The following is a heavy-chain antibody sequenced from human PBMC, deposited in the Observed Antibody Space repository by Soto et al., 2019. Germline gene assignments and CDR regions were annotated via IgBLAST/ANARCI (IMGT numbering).Heavy chain of an antibody. CDR2: ISTMRGGGYTI. V-gene: IGHV3-11*01. CDR3: AKTDYDSSGYTDY. Sequence: QVQLVESGGGLVKPGESLRLSCAASGFTFSDYYMSWIRQAPGKGLEWVAYISTMRGGGYTIDYADSVKGRFTISRDNAKNSLYLQMNSLRAEDSAVYYCAKTDYDSSGYTDYWGQGSLVTVSS. J-gene: IGHJ4*02. CDR1: GFTFSDYY. D-gene: IGHD3-22*01.